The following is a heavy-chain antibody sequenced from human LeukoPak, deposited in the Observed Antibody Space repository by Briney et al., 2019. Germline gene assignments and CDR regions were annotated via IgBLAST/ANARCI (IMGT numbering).Heavy chain of an antibody. CDR1: GYTFTSYG. J-gene: IGHJ4*02. CDR2: ISAYNGNT. V-gene: IGHV1-18*01. D-gene: IGHD3-3*01. CDR3: ARGQGRLRSLEWLPYDY. Sequence: GASVKVSCKASGYTFTSYGISWVRQAPGQGLEWMGWISAYNGNTNYAQKLQGRVTMTTDTSTSTAYMELRSLRSDDTAVYYCARGQGRLRSLEWLPYDYWGQGTLVTVSS.